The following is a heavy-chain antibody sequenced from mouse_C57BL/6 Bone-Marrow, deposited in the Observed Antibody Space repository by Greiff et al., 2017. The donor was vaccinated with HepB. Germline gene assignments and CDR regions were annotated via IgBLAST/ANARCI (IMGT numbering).Heavy chain of an antibody. Sequence: VQLQQSGAELVRPGASVKLSCTASGFTFTDDYMPWVKQRPEQGLEWIGWIAPENGDTEDASKFQGKATITADTSSNTAYLQLSSLTSEDTAVYYCTKGGIADWGQGTLVTVSA. CDR2: IAPENGDT. CDR1: GFTFTDDY. J-gene: IGHJ3*01. CDR3: TKGGIAD. V-gene: IGHV14-4*01.